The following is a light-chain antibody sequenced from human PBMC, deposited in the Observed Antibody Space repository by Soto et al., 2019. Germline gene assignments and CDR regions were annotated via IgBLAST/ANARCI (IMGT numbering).Light chain of an antibody. J-gene: IGLJ2*01. CDR2: DVS. CDR3: SSYTTSNTLV. V-gene: IGLV2-14*03. Sequence: QSALTQPASVSGSPGQSITISCTGTSGDVGSYNYVSWYQQHPGKAPKLMIYDVSDRPSGVSNRFSGSKSGNTASLTISGLQAEEEANYYCSSYTTSNTLVFGGGTKLTVL. CDR1: SGDVGSYNY.